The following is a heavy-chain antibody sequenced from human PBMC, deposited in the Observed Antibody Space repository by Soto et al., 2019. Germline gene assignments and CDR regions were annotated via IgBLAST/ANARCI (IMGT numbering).Heavy chain of an antibody. D-gene: IGHD6-6*01. CDR2: INHSGST. J-gene: IGHJ5*02. CDR3: ARGRPIAIAAQGGWFDP. CDR1: GGTFSVYY. Sequence: PSETLSLTCTVYGGTFSVYYCSCIRQPTGKGLEWIGEINHSGSTNYNPSLKSRVTISVDTSKNQFSLKLSSVTAADTAVYYCARGRPIAIAAQGGWFDPWGQGTLVTVSS. V-gene: IGHV4-34*01.